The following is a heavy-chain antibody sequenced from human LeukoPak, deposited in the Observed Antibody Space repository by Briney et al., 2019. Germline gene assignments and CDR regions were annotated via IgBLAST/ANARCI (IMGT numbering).Heavy chain of an antibody. J-gene: IGHJ4*02. V-gene: IGHV3-30*04. CDR1: GFTLGVSA. CDR2: LAHDGSRT. CDR3: ARDQGEAHSSGWTPFDY. Sequence: GGSLRLSCVVSGFTLGVSAVHWVRQAPGKGLEWLAVLAHDGSRTLYSESVKGRFTITRDNSKNTLYLQMDTLGPEDTAIHYCARDQGEAHSSGWTPFDYWGQGTLVTVSS. D-gene: IGHD6-19*01.